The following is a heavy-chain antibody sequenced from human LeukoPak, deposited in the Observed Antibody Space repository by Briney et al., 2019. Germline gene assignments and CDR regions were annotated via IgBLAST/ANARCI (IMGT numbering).Heavy chain of an antibody. J-gene: IGHJ4*02. CDR2: IFYSGTT. V-gene: IGHV4-59*12. CDR3: ARDFRDYFFYY. CDR1: GGSIRSYY. Sequence: SETLSLTCTVSGGSIRSYYWSWIRQPPGKGLEWVGYIFYSGTTDSNPSLKSRVTISVDTSKNQFSLKLSSVTAADTAVYYCARDFRDYFFYYWGQGTLVTVSS.